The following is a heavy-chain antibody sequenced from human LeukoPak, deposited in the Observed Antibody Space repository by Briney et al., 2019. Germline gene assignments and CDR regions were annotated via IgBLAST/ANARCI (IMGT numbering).Heavy chain of an antibody. CDR2: INWNGGST. D-gene: IGHD4-17*01. CDR1: GFTFNDYG. J-gene: IGHJ6*02. Sequence: RPGGSLRLSCAASGFTFNDYGMSWVRHAPGKGLELVSGINWNGGSTGYADSVKGRFTISRDNAKNSLYLQMNSLRAEDTALYHCASHPVTTYYYGMDVWGQGTTVTVSS. V-gene: IGHV3-20*01. CDR3: ASHPVTTYYYGMDV.